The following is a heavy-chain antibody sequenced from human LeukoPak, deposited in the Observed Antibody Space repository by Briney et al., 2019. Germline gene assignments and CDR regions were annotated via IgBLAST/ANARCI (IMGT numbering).Heavy chain of an antibody. D-gene: IGHD1-26*01. CDR1: GFTVSGYA. Sequence: PGGSLRLSCAASGFTVSGYAMHWVRHPIGKGLEWVSALGIAGDTFYPGSVKGRFTISRENAKNSLYLQMNSLRAEDTAMYYCARQKQSHGNFDYWGQGTLVTVSS. CDR3: ARQKQSHGNFDY. V-gene: IGHV3-13*01. CDR2: LGIAGDT. J-gene: IGHJ4*02.